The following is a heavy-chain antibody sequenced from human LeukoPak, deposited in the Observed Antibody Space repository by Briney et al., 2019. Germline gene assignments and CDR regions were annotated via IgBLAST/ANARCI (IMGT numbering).Heavy chain of an antibody. CDR1: GYTFNGYY. J-gene: IGHJ4*02. D-gene: IGHD3-16*01. Sequence: GASVKVSCKTSGYTFNGYYIHWVRQAPGQGLEWMGWINPNSDDRNYAQKFQGRVTMTRDTSISTAYMELSSLRSDDTAVYYCARGDLYNFDYWGQGTLVTVSS. CDR3: ARGDLYNFDY. V-gene: IGHV1-2*02. CDR2: INPNSDDR.